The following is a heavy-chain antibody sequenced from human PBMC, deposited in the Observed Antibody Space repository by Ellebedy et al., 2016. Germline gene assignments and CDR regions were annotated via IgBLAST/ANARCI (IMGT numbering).Heavy chain of an antibody. J-gene: IGHJ4*02. D-gene: IGHD1-26*01. CDR3: ARGRFSGSFDF. CDR1: GGSISSYY. Sequence: SETLSLTCTVSGGSISSYYWSWIRQPPGKKLEWIGNIYSSGSTNYNPSLKSGVTISVDTSKDQFSLKLTSVTAADTARYYCARGRFSGSFDFWGQGTLVTVSS. V-gene: IGHV4-59*01. CDR2: IYSSGST.